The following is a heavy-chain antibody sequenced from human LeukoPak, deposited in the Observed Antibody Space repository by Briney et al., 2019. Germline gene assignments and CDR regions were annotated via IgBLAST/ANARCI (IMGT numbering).Heavy chain of an antibody. J-gene: IGHJ4*02. CDR2: IYPGDSDT. D-gene: IGHD1-1*01. CDR3: MRRYSSNWYFDY. Sequence: GESLKFSCKGSGYSFTSSWIGWVRQMPGKGLEWMGIIYPGDSDTRYSPSFQGQVTISADKSISTAYLQWSSLKASDTAIYYCMRRYSSNWYFDYWGQGTLVTVSS. V-gene: IGHV5-51*01. CDR1: GYSFTSSW.